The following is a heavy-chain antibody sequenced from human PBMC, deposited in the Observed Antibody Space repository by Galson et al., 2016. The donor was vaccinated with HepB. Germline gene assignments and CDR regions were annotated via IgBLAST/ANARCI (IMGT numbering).Heavy chain of an antibody. CDR3: ARGGHGSSGYYFADYYFYSMDG. V-gene: IGHV1-69*10. CDR2: IIPAYHIP. J-gene: IGHJ6*02. CDR1: GGTFNPYS. Sequence: SVKVSCKASGGTFNPYSLSWVRQAPGQGLEWMGGIIPAYHIPNFAQHFRGRVTITADKSTNTAYMGLRSLTSEDTAVYYCARGGHGSSGYYFADYYFYSMDGWGQGTTVTVSS. D-gene: IGHD3-22*01.